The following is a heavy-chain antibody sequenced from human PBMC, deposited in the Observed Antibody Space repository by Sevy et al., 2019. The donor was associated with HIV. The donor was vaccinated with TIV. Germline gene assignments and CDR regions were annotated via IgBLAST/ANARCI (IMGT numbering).Heavy chain of an antibody. CDR3: ARGGGFLEWPPLTGYYYGMDV. CDR2: ISSSSSYI. J-gene: IGHJ6*02. Sequence: GGSLRLSCAASGFTFSSYSMNWVRQAPGKGLEWVSSISSSSSYIYYADSVKGRFTISRDNAKNSLYLQMNRLRAEDTAVYYCARGGGFLEWPPLTGYYYGMDVWGQGTTVTVSS. CDR1: GFTFSSYS. V-gene: IGHV3-21*01. D-gene: IGHD3-3*01.